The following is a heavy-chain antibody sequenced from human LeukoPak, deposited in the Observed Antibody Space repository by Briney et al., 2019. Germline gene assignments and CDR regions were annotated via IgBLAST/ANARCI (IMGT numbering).Heavy chain of an antibody. Sequence: KGGESLKISCKGSGYSFTSYWIAWVRQMPGKGLEWMGIIYPGDSDTRYSPSFQGQVTISADKSITTAYLQWSSLKASDTAVYYCARPESLQLGFQHWGQGTLVTVSS. D-gene: IGHD4-11*01. CDR2: IYPGDSDT. CDR3: ARPESLQLGFQH. CDR1: GYSFTSYW. J-gene: IGHJ1*01. V-gene: IGHV5-51*01.